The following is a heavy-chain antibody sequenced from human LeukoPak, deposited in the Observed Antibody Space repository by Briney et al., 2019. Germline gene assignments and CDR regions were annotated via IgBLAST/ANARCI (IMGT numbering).Heavy chain of an antibody. D-gene: IGHD6-13*01. V-gene: IGHV4-4*07. CDR2: IYTSGST. CDR3: ARDRVGSSWYASIFDP. J-gene: IGHJ5*02. Sequence: SETLSLTCTVSGGSLSSYYWSWVRQPAGKGLEWIGRIYTSGSTNYNPSLTSRVTMSVDTSKNQFSLKLSSVTAADTAVYYCARDRVGSSWYASIFDPWGQGTLVTVSS. CDR1: GGSLSSYY.